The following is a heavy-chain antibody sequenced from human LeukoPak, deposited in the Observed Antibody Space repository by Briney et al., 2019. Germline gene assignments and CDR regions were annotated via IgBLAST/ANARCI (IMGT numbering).Heavy chain of an antibody. CDR3: ARDRLRYFDWSEAGAFDI. CDR1: GASIRGSY. Sequence: PSETLSLTCTVSGASIRGSYWSWIRQSPGKGLDWIGYIGNTGATTYSPSLNSRVTISVDTSKNQVSLKLSSVTAADTAVYYCARDRLRYFDWSEAGAFDIWGQGTMVTVSS. J-gene: IGHJ3*02. CDR2: IGNTGAT. V-gene: IGHV4-59*01. D-gene: IGHD3-9*01.